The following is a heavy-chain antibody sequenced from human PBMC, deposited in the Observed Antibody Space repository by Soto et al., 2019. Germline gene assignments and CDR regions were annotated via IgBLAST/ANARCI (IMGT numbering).Heavy chain of an antibody. CDR1: GGSISSSSYY. V-gene: IGHV4-39*01. J-gene: IGHJ4*02. Sequence: QLQLQESGPGLVKPSETLSLTCTVSGGSISSSSYYWGWIRQPPGKGLEWIGSIYYSGSTYYNPSLKSRVTISVDTSKNQFSLKLSSVTAADTAVYYCARHTIFGVVPKPLLDYWGQGTLVTVSS. CDR3: ARHTIFGVVPKPLLDY. D-gene: IGHD3-3*01. CDR2: IYYSGST.